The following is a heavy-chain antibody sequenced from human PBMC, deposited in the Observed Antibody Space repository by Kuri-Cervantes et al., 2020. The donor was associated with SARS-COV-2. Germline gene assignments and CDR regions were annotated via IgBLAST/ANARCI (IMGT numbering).Heavy chain of an antibody. J-gene: IGHJ4*02. CDR3: ARDYYDSSGVY. Sequence: GESLKISCAASGFTFSSYWMHWVRQAPGKGLVWVSRINSDGSSTSYADSAKGRFTISRDNAKNTLYLQMNSLRAEDTAVYYCARDYYDSSGVYWGQGTLVTVSS. D-gene: IGHD3-22*01. CDR2: INSDGSST. CDR1: GFTFSSYW. V-gene: IGHV3-74*01.